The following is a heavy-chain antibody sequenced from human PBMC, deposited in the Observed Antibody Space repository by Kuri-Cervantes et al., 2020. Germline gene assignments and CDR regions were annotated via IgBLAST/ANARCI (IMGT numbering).Heavy chain of an antibody. V-gene: IGHV1-46*01. J-gene: IGHJ1*01. CDR1: GYTFTRYY. CDR2: INPSGGST. Sequence: ASVQVSCKASGYTFTRYYMHWVRQAPGQGLEWMGIINPSGGSTSYAQKFQGRVTMTRDTSTSTVYMELSSLRSEDTAVYYCARDGPAGGIAAAGTQPAEYFQHWGQGTLVTVSS. CDR3: ARDGPAGGIAAAGTQPAEYFQH. D-gene: IGHD6-13*01.